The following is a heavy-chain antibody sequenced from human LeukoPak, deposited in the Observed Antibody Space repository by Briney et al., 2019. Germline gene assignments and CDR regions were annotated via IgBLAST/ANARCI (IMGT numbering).Heavy chain of an antibody. D-gene: IGHD2-15*01. J-gene: IGHJ4*02. CDR1: GGTLSSYA. CDR3: ARIGYCSGGSCDRRSGFSDY. Sequence: SVKVSCKASGGTLSSYAISWVRQAPGQGLEWMGGIIPIFGTANYAQKFQGRVTITADESTSTAYMELSSLRSEDTAVYYCARIGYCSGGSCDRRSGFSDYWGQGTLVTVSS. CDR2: IIPIFGTA. V-gene: IGHV1-69*13.